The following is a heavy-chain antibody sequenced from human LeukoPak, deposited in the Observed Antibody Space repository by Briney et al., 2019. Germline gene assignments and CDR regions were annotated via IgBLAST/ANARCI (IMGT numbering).Heavy chain of an antibody. CDR3: ALAMFGTNAFDI. CDR2: ITNDGRSA. CDR1: GFTFSSFW. J-gene: IGHJ3*02. D-gene: IGHD1-14*01. V-gene: IGHV3-74*01. Sequence: GGSLRLSCAASGFTFSSFWMNWVRQAPGKELVWVSHITNDGRSATYADPVKGRFTITRDNAKNTLYLQMNSLRVEDTAVHYCALAMFGTNAFDIWGQGTMVTVSS.